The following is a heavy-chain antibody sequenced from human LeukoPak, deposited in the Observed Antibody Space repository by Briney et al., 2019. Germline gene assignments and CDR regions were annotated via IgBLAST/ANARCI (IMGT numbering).Heavy chain of an antibody. J-gene: IGHJ4*02. CDR2: ISGSGGST. D-gene: IGHD5-18*01. CDR1: GFTFSSYA. CDR3: SRYTYGLPIFDY. V-gene: IGHV3-23*01. Sequence: GGSLRLSCAASGFTFSSYAMSWVRQAPGKGLEWVSAISGSGGSTYYADSVKGRFTISRDNSRNTLYLQMNSLRAEDTAVYYCSRYTYGLPIFDYWGQGTLVTVSS.